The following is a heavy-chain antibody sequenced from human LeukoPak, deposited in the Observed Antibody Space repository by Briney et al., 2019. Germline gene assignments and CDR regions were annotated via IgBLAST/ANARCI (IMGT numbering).Heavy chain of an antibody. V-gene: IGHV1-2*02. CDR1: GYTFTSYY. CDR2: INPNSGGT. Sequence: ASVKVSCKASGYTFTSYYMHWVRQAPGQGLEWMGWINPNSGGTNYAQKFQGRVTMTRDTSISTAYMELSRLRSDDTAVYYCARGPHVKEYSSSSSYYYYYYMDVWGKGTTVTVSS. D-gene: IGHD6-6*01. CDR3: ARGPHVKEYSSSSSYYYYYYMDV. J-gene: IGHJ6*03.